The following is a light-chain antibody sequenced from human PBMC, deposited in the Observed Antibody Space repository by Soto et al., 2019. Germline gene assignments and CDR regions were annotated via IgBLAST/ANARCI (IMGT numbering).Light chain of an antibody. V-gene: IGKV1-5*03. CDR1: QSISAW. CDR3: QQYHSYPLT. J-gene: IGKJ5*01. Sequence: DIQMTPSPSTLSASVGERVTITCRASQSISAWLAWYQQKPGKAPKLLIYKASNVESGVPSRFSGSGSGTEFTLTISSLQPDDFATYYCQQYHSYPLTFGQGTRLEIK. CDR2: KAS.